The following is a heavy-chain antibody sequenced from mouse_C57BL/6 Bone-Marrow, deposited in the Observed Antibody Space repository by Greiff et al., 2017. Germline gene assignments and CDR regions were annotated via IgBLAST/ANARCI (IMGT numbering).Heavy chain of an antibody. V-gene: IGHV14-4*01. CDR1: GFNIKDDY. CDR2: IDPENGDT. CDR3: TTWRFHWYFDV. J-gene: IGHJ1*03. Sequence: VHVKQSGAELVRPGASVKLSCTASGFNIKDDYMHWVKQRPEQGLEWIGWIDPENGDTEYASKFQGKATITADTSSNTAYLQLSSLTSEDTAVYYCTTWRFHWYFDVWGTGTTVTVSS.